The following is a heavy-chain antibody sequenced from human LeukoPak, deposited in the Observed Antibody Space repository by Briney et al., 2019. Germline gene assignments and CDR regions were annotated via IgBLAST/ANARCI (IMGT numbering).Heavy chain of an antibody. D-gene: IGHD3-22*01. V-gene: IGHV1-46*01. CDR3: ARDLPPNYDSSGYYDY. CDR1: GYTFTSYY. J-gene: IGHJ4*02. Sequence: ASVKVSCKASGYTFTSYYMHWVRQAPGQGLEWMGIINPSGGSTSYAQKFQGRVTMTRDTSTSTAYMELRSLRSDDTAVYYCARDLPPNYDSSGYYDYWGQGTLVTVSS. CDR2: INPSGGST.